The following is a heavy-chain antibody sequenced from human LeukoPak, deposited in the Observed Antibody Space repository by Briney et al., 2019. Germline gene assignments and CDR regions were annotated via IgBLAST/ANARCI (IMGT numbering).Heavy chain of an antibody. CDR2: ITSSSTV. J-gene: IGHJ4*02. D-gene: IGHD2-15*01. CDR3: ARDYCSGPKCYFIDY. CDR1: GFTFSNYS. V-gene: IGHV3-48*04. Sequence: GGSLRLSCAASGFTFSNYSMNWVRQAPGKGLEWVSYITSSSTVYYAGSVEGRFTISRDNAKNSLFMQMNSLRAEDIAVYYCARDYCSGPKCYFIDYWGQGALVTVSS.